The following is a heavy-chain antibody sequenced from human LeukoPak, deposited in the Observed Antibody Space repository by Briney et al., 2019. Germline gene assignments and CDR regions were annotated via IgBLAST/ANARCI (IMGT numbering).Heavy chain of an antibody. J-gene: IGHJ4*02. CDR2: VSSSSSYI. Sequence: GGSLRLSCAASGFTFSSYSMNWVRQAPGKGLEWVSSVSSSSSYIYYADSVKGRFTISRDNAKNSLYLQMNSLRAEDTAVYYCARFRYSSGWHITRYFDYWGQGTLVTVSS. D-gene: IGHD6-19*01. CDR1: GFTFSSYS. CDR3: ARFRYSSGWHITRYFDY. V-gene: IGHV3-21*01.